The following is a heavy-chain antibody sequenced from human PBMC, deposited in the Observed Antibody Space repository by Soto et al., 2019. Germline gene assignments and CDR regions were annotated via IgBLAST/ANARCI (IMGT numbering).Heavy chain of an antibody. Sequence: ASETLSLTCTVSGGSLSSGGYCWSWIRQPPGKGLEWIGYIYYSGSTYYNPSLKSRVTISVDTSKNQFSLKLSSVAAADTAVYYCARVGGINWFDPWGQGTLVTVSS. V-gene: IGHV4-31*03. CDR2: IYYSGST. CDR1: GGSLSSGGYC. J-gene: IGHJ5*02. D-gene: IGHD1-20*01. CDR3: ARVGGINWFDP.